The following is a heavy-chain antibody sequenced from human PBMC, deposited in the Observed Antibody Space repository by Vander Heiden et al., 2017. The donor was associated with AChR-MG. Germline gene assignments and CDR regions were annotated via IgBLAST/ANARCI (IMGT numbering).Heavy chain of an antibody. Sequence: EVRLVQSEAEVMKPGESLSISCKGSGLTFSGYWIAWVRRMPGQGLGGVGAIAPFDSEVKYSPSLRGNVSITVDKSLNTARLWWSGLKASDTAIYYGARGTASSYPRLGHLDVWGPGTLVTVSS. CDR1: GLTFSGYW. J-gene: IGHJ2*01. CDR2: IAPFDSEV. V-gene: IGHV5-51*01. CDR3: ARGTASSYPRLGHLDV. D-gene: IGHD3-16*02.